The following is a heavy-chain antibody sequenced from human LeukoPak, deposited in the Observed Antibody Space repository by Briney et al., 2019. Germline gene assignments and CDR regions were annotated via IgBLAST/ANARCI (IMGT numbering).Heavy chain of an antibody. Sequence: GGSLRLSCAASEFTFSTYHMHWVRQAPGKGREWVSSLSSRRSSFIYYADSVKGRFTISRDNAKNSVYLQMNSLRADDTAVYYCAKEGFDSWGQGTLVTVSS. CDR2: LSSRRSSFI. CDR1: EFTFSTYH. V-gene: IGHV3-21*01. J-gene: IGHJ4*02. CDR3: AKEGFDS.